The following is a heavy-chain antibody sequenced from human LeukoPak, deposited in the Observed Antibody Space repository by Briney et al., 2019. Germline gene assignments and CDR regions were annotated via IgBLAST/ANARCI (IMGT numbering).Heavy chain of an antibody. CDR1: GGSISTYY. D-gene: IGHD1/OR15-1a*01. Sequence: SETLSLTCTVAGGSISTYYWSWIRQPPGKGLEWIGYISYSGSTNYNPSLKSRVTISLDTSKNQFALKLSSVTAADTAVYYCARSIIGTRSKFDYWGQGTLVTVSS. J-gene: IGHJ4*02. V-gene: IGHV4-59*08. CDR3: ARSIIGTRSKFDY. CDR2: ISYSGST.